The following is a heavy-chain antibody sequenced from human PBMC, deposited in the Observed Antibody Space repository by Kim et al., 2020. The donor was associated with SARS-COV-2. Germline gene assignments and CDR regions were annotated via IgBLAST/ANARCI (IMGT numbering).Heavy chain of an antibody. CDR3: ARGLVGGVRAHDY. D-gene: IGHD3-10*01. Sequence: TGYAQKFQGRVTMTRNTSISTAYMELSSLRSEDTAVYYGARGLVGGVRAHDYWGQGTLVTVSS. J-gene: IGHJ4*02. V-gene: IGHV1-8*01. CDR2: T.